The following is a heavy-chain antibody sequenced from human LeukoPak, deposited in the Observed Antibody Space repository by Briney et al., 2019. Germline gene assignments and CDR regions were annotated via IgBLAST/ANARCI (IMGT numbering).Heavy chain of an antibody. D-gene: IGHD6-19*01. CDR1: GGSISSGGYY. CDR3: ARDHSSGWRLGFDP. J-gene: IGHJ5*02. CDR2: IYYSGST. V-gene: IGHV4-61*08. Sequence: PSETLSHTCAVSGGSISSGGYYWSWIRQPPGKGLEWIGYIYYSGSTNYNPSLKSRVTISVDTSKNQFSLKLSSVTAGDTAVYYCARDHSSGWRLGFDPWGQGTLVTVSS.